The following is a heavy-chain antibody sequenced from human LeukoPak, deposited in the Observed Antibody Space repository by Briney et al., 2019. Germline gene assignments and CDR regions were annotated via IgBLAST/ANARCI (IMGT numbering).Heavy chain of an antibody. CDR2: IYSGGST. V-gene: IGHV3-66*01. CDR1: GFTVSSNH. J-gene: IGHJ4*02. CDR3: ARGYVAPIDY. D-gene: IGHD5-12*01. Sequence: GGSLTPSCAVAGFTVSSNHMSCVSQDPGEGLEWVSVIYSGGSTYYADSVKGRFTTSRDNSKNTLYLQMSSLRAKDTAVYYCARGYVAPIDYWGQGTLVTVSS.